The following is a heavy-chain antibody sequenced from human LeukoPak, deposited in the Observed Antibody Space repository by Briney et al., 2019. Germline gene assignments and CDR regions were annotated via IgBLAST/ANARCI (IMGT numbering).Heavy chain of an antibody. CDR1: GFPFSTYT. J-gene: IGHJ4*02. V-gene: IGHV3-48*02. CDR3: AREGYAGNDY. D-gene: IGHD5-18*01. CDR2: ISTSSNTI. Sequence: GGSLRLSCAASGFPFSTYTMNWVRQAPGKGLEWVSYISTSSNTIYSAKSVKGRFTISRDNAKNSLYLQMNSLKDDDTALYYCAREGYAGNDYWGQGTLVTVSS.